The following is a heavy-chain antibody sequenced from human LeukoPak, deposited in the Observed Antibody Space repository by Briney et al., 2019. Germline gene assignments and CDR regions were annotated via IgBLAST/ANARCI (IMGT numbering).Heavy chain of an antibody. D-gene: IGHD5-18*01. CDR1: GGSISSGNYY. J-gene: IGHJ6*03. CDR3: ASDTAMPPDYYYYMDV. CDR2: IHTSGST. Sequence: SETLSLTCTVSGGSISSGNYYWSWIRQPAGKGLEWIGRIHTSGSTNYKPSLKSRVTISGDTSKNQFSLKVTSVTAADTAVYYCASDTAMPPDYYYYMDVWGKGTTVTISS. V-gene: IGHV4-61*02.